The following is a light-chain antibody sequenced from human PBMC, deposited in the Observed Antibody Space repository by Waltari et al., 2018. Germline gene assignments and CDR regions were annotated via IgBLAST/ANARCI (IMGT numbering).Light chain of an antibody. CDR2: AAS. J-gene: IGKJ1*01. CDR1: QIISSY. V-gene: IGKV1-39*01. CDR3: QQSYSTPPWT. Sequence: DIQMTQSPSSLSTSVGDRVTITYRASQIISSYLNWYQQKPGEAPKLLIYAASSLQSGVPSRFSCSGSGTDFTLTIRSLQPEDFATYYCQQSYSTPPWTFGQGTKVEIK.